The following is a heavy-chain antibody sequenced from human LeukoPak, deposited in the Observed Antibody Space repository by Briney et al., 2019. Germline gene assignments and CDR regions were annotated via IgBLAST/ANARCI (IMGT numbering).Heavy chain of an antibody. D-gene: IGHD6-6*01. CDR1: GGSISSGSYY. V-gene: IGHV4-61*02. Sequence: PSETLSLTCTVSGGSISSGSYYWSWIRQPAGKGLEWIGRIYTSGSTNYNPSLKSRVTISVDTSKNQFSLKLSSVTTADTAVYYCARGVGGSSSIYYFDYWGQGTLVTVSS. CDR3: ARGVGGSSSIYYFDY. J-gene: IGHJ4*02. CDR2: IYTSGST.